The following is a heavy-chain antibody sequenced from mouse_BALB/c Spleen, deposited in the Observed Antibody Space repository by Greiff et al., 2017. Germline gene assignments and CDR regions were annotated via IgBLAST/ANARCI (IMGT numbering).Heavy chain of an antibody. J-gene: IGHJ4*01. Sequence: VKLQESGPGLVQPSQSLSITCTVSGFSLTSYGVHWVRPSPGKGLEWLGVIWSGGSTDYNAAFISRLSISKDNSKSQVFFKMNSLQANDTAIYYCARGLGAMDYWGQGTSVTVSS. D-gene: IGHD2-10*02. CDR2: IWSGGST. CDR3: ARGLGAMDY. V-gene: IGHV2-2*02. CDR1: GFSLTSYG.